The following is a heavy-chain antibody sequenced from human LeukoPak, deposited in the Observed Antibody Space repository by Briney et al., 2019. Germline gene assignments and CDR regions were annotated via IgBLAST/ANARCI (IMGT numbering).Heavy chain of an antibody. V-gene: IGHV3-53*01. Sequence: GGSLRLSCAASGFTVSSNYMSWVCQAPGKGLEWVSVIYSGGSTYYADSVKGRFTISRDNSKNTLYLQMNSLRAEDTAVYYCAKNRLNIVVVPAAITLDYWGQGTLVTVSS. D-gene: IGHD2-2*01. CDR1: GFTVSSNY. J-gene: IGHJ4*02. CDR3: AKNRLNIVVVPAAITLDY. CDR2: IYSGGST.